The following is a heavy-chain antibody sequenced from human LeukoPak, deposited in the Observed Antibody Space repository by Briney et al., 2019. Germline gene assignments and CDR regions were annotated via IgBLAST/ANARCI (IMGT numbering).Heavy chain of an antibody. CDR3: ARDVFDY. V-gene: IGHV3-48*03. CDR2: ISSGGSII. J-gene: IGHJ4*02. Sequence: PGGSLRLSCVVSGFTFSSYEMNRVRQAPGKGLEWVSYISSGGSIIYYADSVKGRFTISRDNAKNSLYLQVNSLRAEDTAVYYCARDVFDYWGQGTLVTVSS. CDR1: GFTFSSYE.